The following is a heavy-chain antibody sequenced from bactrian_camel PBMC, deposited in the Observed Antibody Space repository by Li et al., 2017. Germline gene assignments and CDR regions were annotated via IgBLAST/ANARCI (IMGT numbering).Heavy chain of an antibody. V-gene: IGHV3S40*01. J-gene: IGHJ4*01. CDR1: GFTFSNYA. CDR2: IKGDSDIT. D-gene: IGHD2*01. Sequence: VQLVESGGGSVQSGGSLRLSCAASGFTFSNYAMSWVRQAPGKGLEWVSGIKGDSDITYYADSVKGRFTISRDNAKNTMYLQMDNLKPEDTAMYFCAEGLGGSDNYEYAYWGQGTQVTVS. CDR3: AEGLGGSDNYEYAY.